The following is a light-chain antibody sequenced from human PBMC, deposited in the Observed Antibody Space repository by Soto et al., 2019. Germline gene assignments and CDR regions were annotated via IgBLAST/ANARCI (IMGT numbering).Light chain of an antibody. V-gene: IGKV3-11*01. J-gene: IGKJ1*01. CDR1: QSVSSY. CDR2: DAS. Sequence: PGERATLSCRASQSVSSYLAWYQQKPGQAPRLLIYDASNRATRIPARFSASGSGTGFTLTISDVQPEDFALYYCHQRQSWPRTFGQGTKVDTK. CDR3: HQRQSWPRT.